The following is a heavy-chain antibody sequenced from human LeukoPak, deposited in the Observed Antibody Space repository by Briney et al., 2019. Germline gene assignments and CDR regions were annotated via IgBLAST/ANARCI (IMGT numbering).Heavy chain of an antibody. Sequence: ASVKVSCKASGYTFGSYGISWVRQAPGQGLEWMGWISAYNGNTNYAQKLQGRVTMTTDTSTSTAYMELRSLRSDDTAVYYCATANRYCTNGVCYAGAFDIWGQGTMVTVSS. CDR2: ISAYNGNT. CDR1: GYTFGSYG. V-gene: IGHV1-18*01. D-gene: IGHD2-8*01. J-gene: IGHJ3*02. CDR3: ATANRYCTNGVCYAGAFDI.